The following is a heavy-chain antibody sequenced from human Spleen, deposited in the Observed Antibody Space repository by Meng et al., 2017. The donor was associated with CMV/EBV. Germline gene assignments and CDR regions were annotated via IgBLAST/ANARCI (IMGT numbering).Heavy chain of an antibody. Sequence: CKTSGYTFTGYYMHWVRQAPGQGLEWMGRINPNYDGTNYAQKFQGRVTMTRDTSISTAYMELSSLRSDDTAVYYCARDPSGGWDRFDPWGQGTLVTVSS. V-gene: IGHV1-2*06. CDR2: INPNYDGT. J-gene: IGHJ5*02. D-gene: IGHD3-10*01. CDR1: GYTFTGYY. CDR3: ARDPSGGWDRFDP.